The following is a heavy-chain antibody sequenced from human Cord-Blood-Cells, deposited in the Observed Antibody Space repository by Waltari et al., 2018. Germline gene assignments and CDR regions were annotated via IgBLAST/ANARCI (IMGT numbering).Heavy chain of an antibody. J-gene: IGHJ4*02. D-gene: IGHD2-2*02. CDR2: INPNSGGT. CDR3: ASLGRVVVPAAIEQLEDY. CDR1: GYTVTGYY. Sequence: QVPLVQSGAAVKNPGASVTVSCQASGYTVTGYYMHWVRQARVQGLEWMGWINPNSGGTNYAQKFQGRVTMTRDTSISTAYMELSRLRSDDTAVYYCASLGRVVVPAAIEQLEDYWGQGTLVTVSS. V-gene: IGHV1-2*02.